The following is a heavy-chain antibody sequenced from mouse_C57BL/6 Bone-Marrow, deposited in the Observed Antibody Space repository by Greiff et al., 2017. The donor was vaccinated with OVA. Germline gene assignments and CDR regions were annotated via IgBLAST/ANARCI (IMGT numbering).Heavy chain of an antibody. J-gene: IGHJ3*01. V-gene: IGHV10-3*01. D-gene: IGHD2-3*01. Sequence: EVQVVESGGGLVQPKGSLKLSCAASGFTFNTYAMHWVRQAPGKGLEWVARIRSNSSNYATYYADSVKDRFTISRDDSQSMLYLQMNNLKTEDTAMYYCVRDGYYFCFDYWGQGTMVTVSA. CDR3: VRDGYYFCFDY. CDR2: IRSNSSNYAT. CDR1: GFTFNTYA.